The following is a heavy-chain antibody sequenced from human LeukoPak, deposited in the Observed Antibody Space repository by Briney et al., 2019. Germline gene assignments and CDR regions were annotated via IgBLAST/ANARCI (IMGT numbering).Heavy chain of an antibody. CDR2: INLNSGGT. V-gene: IGHV1-2*02. J-gene: IGHJ3*02. D-gene: IGHD1-1*01. CDR1: GYTFTGYY. CDR3: ASSTLEPRRFPDAFDI. Sequence: ASVKVSCKASGYTFTGYYMHWVRQAPGQGLEWMGWINLNSGGTNYAQKFQGRVTMTRDTSISTAYMELSRLRSDDTAVYYCASSTLEPRRFPDAFDIWGQGTMVTVSS.